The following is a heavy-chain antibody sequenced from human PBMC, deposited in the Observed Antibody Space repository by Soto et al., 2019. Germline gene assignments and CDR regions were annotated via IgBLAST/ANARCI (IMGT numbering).Heavy chain of an antibody. Sequence: PSETLSLTCTVSGGSISSGGYYWSWIRQHPGKGLEWIGYIYYSGSTYYNPSLKSRVTISVDTSKNQFSLKLSSVTAADTAVYYCARVYYDFWSGYFAWFDPWGQGTLVTVSS. CDR1: GGSISSGGYY. J-gene: IGHJ5*02. V-gene: IGHV4-31*03. CDR3: ARVYYDFWSGYFAWFDP. CDR2: IYYSGST. D-gene: IGHD3-3*01.